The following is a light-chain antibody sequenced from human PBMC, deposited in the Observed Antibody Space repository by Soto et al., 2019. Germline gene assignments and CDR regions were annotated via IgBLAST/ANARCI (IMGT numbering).Light chain of an antibody. J-gene: IGKJ4*01. V-gene: IGKV1-9*01. CDR3: QQLDRYPFT. CDR1: LGISGY. CDR2: SAS. Sequence: DIQLTQSPSFLSASVGNRVTMTCRASLGISGYLAWYQQKPGKVPRLLIYSASSLQSWVPSRFSGSGSGTEFTLTISSLQPEDFASYSCQQLDRYPFTFGGGTKVEI.